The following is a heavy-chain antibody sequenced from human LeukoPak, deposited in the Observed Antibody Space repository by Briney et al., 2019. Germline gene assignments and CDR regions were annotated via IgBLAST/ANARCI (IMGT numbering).Heavy chain of an antibody. J-gene: IGHJ4*02. D-gene: IGHD3-3*01. V-gene: IGHV4-59*11. Sequence: SETLSLTCSVSGSSISGHYWGWIRQPPGKTLEWIGYFYFGESSNYNPSLKSRVSMSVDTSNNQFSLKLTSVSAADTAVYYCAKARGYSDYTGYRTFDYWGQGALVTVSS. CDR2: FYFGESS. CDR3: AKARGYSDYTGYRTFDY. CDR1: GSSISGHY.